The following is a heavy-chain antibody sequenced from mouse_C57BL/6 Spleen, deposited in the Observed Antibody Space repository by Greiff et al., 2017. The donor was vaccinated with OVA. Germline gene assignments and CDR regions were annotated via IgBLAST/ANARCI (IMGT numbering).Heavy chain of an antibody. V-gene: IGHV1-58*01. Sequence: VQLQQSGAELVRPGSSVKMSCKTSGYTFTSYCINWVKQRPGQGLEWIGYIYLGNGYTEYNEKFKGKATLTSDTSSSTAYMQLSSLTSQDSAIYFCASSGYYGSSYGYWGQGTTLTVSS. CDR1: GYTFTSYC. CDR2: IYLGNGYT. D-gene: IGHD1-1*01. CDR3: ASSGYYGSSYGY. J-gene: IGHJ2*01.